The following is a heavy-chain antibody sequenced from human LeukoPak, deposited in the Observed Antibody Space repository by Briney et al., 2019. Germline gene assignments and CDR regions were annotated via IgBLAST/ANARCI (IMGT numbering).Heavy chain of an antibody. J-gene: IGHJ4*02. Sequence: SQTLSLTCTVSGGSIGSGGYYWSWIRHHPGKGLEWIGYSYYSGSTNYNPSLKSRVTISLDTPKNQFSLKLTSVTAADTAVYFCAKSGSYYGSTSGWGQGTLVTVSS. D-gene: IGHD3-10*01. V-gene: IGHV4-31*02. CDR1: GGSIGSGGYY. CDR3: AKSGSYYGSTSG. CDR2: SYYSGST.